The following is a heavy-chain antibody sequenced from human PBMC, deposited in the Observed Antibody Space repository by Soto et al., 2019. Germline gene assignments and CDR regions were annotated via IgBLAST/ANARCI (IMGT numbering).Heavy chain of an antibody. CDR2: IYYSGST. CDR3: ARTGSSGYPYFDY. J-gene: IGHJ4*02. D-gene: IGHD3-22*01. V-gene: IGHV4-59*01. Sequence: PSETLSLTCTVSGGSISSYYWSWIRQPPGKGLEWIGYIYYSGSTNYNPSLKGRVTISVDTSKNQFSLKLSSVTTADTAVYYCARTGSSGYPYFDYWGQGTLVTVSS. CDR1: GGSISSYY.